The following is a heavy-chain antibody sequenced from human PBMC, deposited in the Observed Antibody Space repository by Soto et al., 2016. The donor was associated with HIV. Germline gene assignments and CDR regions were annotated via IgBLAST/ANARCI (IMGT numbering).Heavy chain of an antibody. V-gene: IGHV4-61*08. CDR2: VFYSGST. Sequence: QVQLQESGPGLVKPSETLTLTCTVSGASVSSSAFYWSWIRQPPGKGLEWIGYVFYSGSTNYNPSLKSRVNISVDTSKSQFFLNLGSVTAADTAVYYCARDTARMVVLAGMDVWGQGTTGHRLL. CDR3: ARDTARMVVLAGMDV. D-gene: IGHD2-21*01. J-gene: IGHJ6*02. CDR1: GASVSSSAFY.